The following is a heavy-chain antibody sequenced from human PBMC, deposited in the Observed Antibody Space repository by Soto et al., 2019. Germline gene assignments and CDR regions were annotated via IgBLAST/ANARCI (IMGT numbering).Heavy chain of an antibody. CDR3: ARDGGCRDGYTVGCIWFDP. CDR1: GFTFSSYG. J-gene: IGHJ5*02. V-gene: IGHV3-33*01. D-gene: IGHD2-8*01. Sequence: QVQLVESGGGVVQPGRSLRLSCAASGFTFSSYGMHWVRQAPGKGLEWVAVIWYDGSNKYYADSVKGRFTISRDNSKNTLHLQMNSRRVEDTAVYYCARDGGCRDGYTVGCIWFDPWGQGTLVTVAS. CDR2: IWYDGSNK.